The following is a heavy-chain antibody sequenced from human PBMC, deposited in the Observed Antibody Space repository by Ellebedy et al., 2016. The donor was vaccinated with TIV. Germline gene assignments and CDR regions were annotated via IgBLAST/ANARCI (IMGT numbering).Heavy chain of an antibody. Sequence: GESLKISCAASGFTFSSYGMHWVRQAPGKGLEWVAVIWYDGSNKYYADSVKGRFTISRDNSKNTLYVQMNSLRAEDTAVYYCAGERRGYFDYWGQGTLVTVSS. CDR2: IWYDGSNK. V-gene: IGHV3-33*01. J-gene: IGHJ4*02. CDR3: AGERRGYFDY. D-gene: IGHD4-17*01. CDR1: GFTFSSYG.